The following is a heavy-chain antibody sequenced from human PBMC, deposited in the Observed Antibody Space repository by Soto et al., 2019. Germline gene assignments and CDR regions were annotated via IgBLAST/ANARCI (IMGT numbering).Heavy chain of an antibody. CDR1: GFTFSSYA. CDR2: ISGSGGST. Sequence: GGSLRLSCAASGFTFSSYAMSWVRQAPGKGLEWVSAISGSGGSTYYADSVKGRFTISRDNSKNTLYLQMNSLRAEDTAVYYCAKDNAMRDIVVVPAAPIDYWGQGTLVTVSS. D-gene: IGHD2-2*01. J-gene: IGHJ4*02. CDR3: AKDNAMRDIVVVPAAPIDY. V-gene: IGHV3-23*01.